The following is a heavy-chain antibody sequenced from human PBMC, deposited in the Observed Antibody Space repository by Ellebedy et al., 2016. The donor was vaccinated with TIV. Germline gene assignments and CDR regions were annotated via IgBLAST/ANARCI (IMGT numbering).Heavy chain of an antibody. CDR1: GASISSYY. CDR2: IFYNGNT. V-gene: IGHV4-59*01. Sequence: PSETLSLTCTVSGASISSYYWNWLRQPPGRGLEWLGHIFYNGNTNYNPSLKSRATISLDTSKKQFSLKLTSVTPADTAVYYCATRAYGSRNAEVFDIWGQGTVVTVSS. D-gene: IGHD3-10*01. J-gene: IGHJ3*02. CDR3: ATRAYGSRNAEVFDI.